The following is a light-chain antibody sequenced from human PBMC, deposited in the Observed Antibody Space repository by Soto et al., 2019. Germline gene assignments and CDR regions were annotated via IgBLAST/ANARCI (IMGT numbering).Light chain of an antibody. CDR3: QSYDSSLLYV. CDR2: GNS. CDR1: SSNIGAGYD. Sequence: QSVLTQPPSVSGAPGQRVTISCTGSSSNIGAGYDVHWYQQLPGTAPKLLIYGNSNRPSGVPDRFSGSKSGTSASLAITGLQAEDEADYYCQSYDSSLLYVFGTGTSSPS. V-gene: IGLV1-40*01. J-gene: IGLJ1*01.